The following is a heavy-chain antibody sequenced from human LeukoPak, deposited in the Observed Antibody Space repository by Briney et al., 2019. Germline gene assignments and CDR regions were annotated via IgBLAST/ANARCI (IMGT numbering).Heavy chain of an antibody. CDR3: ASYGSGGDFDY. CDR1: GYSISSGYY. V-gene: IGHV4-38-2*02. Sequence: SETLSLTCTVSGYSISSGYYWGWIRQPPGKGLEWIGSIYHSGSTYYNPSLKSRVTISVDTSKNQFSLKLSSVTAADTAVYYCASYGSGGDFDYWGQGTLVTVSS. J-gene: IGHJ4*02. D-gene: IGHD3-10*01. CDR2: IYHSGST.